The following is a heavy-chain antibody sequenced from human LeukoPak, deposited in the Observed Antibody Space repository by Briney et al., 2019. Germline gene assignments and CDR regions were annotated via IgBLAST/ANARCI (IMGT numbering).Heavy chain of an antibody. CDR3: AKARRHSYGFAEFDP. CDR1: GFTFDDYA. Sequence: PGGSLRLSCVASGFTFDDYAMQWVRQAPGKGLEWVSGISWNSGGIDYADSVKGRFTISRDNAKNSLYLQMNSLRDEDTALYYCAKARRHSYGFAEFDPWGQGTLVTVSS. D-gene: IGHD5-18*01. J-gene: IGHJ5*02. V-gene: IGHV3-9*01. CDR2: ISWNSGGI.